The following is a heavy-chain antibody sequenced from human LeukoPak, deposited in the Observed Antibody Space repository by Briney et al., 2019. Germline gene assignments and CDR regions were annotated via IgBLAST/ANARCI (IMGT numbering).Heavy chain of an antibody. J-gene: IGHJ4*02. Sequence: PGGSLRLSCAASGFTFSSYAMHWVRQAPGKGLEWVAVISYDGSNKYYADSVKGRFTISRDNSKNTLYLQMNSLRAEDTAAYYCARGKYSSSWYFDYWGQGTLVTVSS. V-gene: IGHV3-30*04. CDR2: ISYDGSNK. CDR1: GFTFSSYA. CDR3: ARGKYSSSWYFDY. D-gene: IGHD6-13*01.